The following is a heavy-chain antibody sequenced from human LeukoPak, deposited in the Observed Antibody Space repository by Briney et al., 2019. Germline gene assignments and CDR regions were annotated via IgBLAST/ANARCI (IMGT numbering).Heavy chain of an antibody. CDR1: GYTFTSYG. CDR2: ISAYNGNT. D-gene: IGHD6-19*01. CDR3: AKASAYSSGWYHP. J-gene: IGHJ5*02. Sequence: ASVKVSCKGSGYTFTSYGISWVRQAPGQGLEWMGWISAYNGNTNYAQKVQGRLTMTTDTSTSTAYMELRSLRSDDTAVYYCAKASAYSSGWYHPWGQGTQVTVSS. V-gene: IGHV1-18*01.